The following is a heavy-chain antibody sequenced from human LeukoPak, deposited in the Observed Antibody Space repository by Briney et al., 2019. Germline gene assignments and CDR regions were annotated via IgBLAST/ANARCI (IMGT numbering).Heavy chain of an antibody. J-gene: IGHJ4*02. Sequence: PGGSLRLSCAASGFTFSSYGMHWVRQAPGKGLEWVAFIRYDGSNKYYADSVKGRFTISRDNSKNTLYLQMNSLRAEDTAVYYCAKASGVHCSSTSCYKDYWGQGTLVTVSS. V-gene: IGHV3-30*02. D-gene: IGHD2-2*01. CDR3: AKASGVHCSSTSCYKDY. CDR1: GFTFSSYG. CDR2: IRYDGSNK.